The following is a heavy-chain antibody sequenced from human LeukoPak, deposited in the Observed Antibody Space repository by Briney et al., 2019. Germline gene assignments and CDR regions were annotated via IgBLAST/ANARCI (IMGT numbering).Heavy chain of an antibody. J-gene: IGHJ4*02. CDR1: GFTFSSYA. V-gene: IGHV3-30-3*01. Sequence: GGSLRLSCAASGFTFSSYAMHWVRQAPGKGLEWVAVISYDGSNKYYADSVKGRFTISRDNSKNTLYLQMNSLRAEDTAVYYCARDRQHYYDKLTLDYWGQGTLVTVSS. CDR3: ARDRQHYYDKLTLDY. D-gene: IGHD3-22*01. CDR2: ISYDGSNK.